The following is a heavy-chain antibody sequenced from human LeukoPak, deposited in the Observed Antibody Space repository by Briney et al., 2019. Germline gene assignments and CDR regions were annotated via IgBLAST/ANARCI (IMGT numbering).Heavy chain of an antibody. CDR1: GYTFTGYY. D-gene: IGHD1-26*01. J-gene: IGHJ4*02. CDR2: INPSGNST. CDR3: ARDLVGATGNLDY. V-gene: IGHV1-46*01. Sequence: ASVKVSCKASGYTFTGYYMHWVRQAPGQGLEWMGIINPSGNSTNYAQKFQGRVTMTRDTSTSTVYMELSGLRSEDTAVYYCARDLVGATGNLDYWGQGTLVTVSS.